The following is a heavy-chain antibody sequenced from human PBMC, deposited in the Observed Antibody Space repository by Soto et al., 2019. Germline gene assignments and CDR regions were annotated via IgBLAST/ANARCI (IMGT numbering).Heavy chain of an antibody. CDR3: ARGGQDFWSGPFDY. V-gene: IGHV4-4*07. D-gene: IGHD3-3*01. J-gene: IGHJ4*02. Sequence: QGQLQESGPGLVKPSETLSLTCTVSDGSISTYFCNWIRQPAGKGLEWIGRIDNSGNTNYNPSLKSRVTMSADTSMNQLSLKLNSVPAADTAVYYCARGGQDFWSGPFDYWGQGALVTVSS. CDR2: IDNSGNT. CDR1: DGSISTYF.